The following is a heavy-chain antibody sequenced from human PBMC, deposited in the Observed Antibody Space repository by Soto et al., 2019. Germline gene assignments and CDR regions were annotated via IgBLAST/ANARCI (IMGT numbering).Heavy chain of an antibody. Sequence: ASVKVSCKASGYTFTSYGISWVRQAPGQGLEWMGWISAYNGKTNYAQKLQGRVTMTTDTSTSTDYMELRSLRSDDTAVYYCASNYDFWSGYSSIGYYYYGMDVWGQGTTVTVSS. D-gene: IGHD3-3*01. CDR3: ASNYDFWSGYSSIGYYYYGMDV. CDR1: GYTFTSYG. V-gene: IGHV1-18*01. J-gene: IGHJ6*02. CDR2: ISAYNGKT.